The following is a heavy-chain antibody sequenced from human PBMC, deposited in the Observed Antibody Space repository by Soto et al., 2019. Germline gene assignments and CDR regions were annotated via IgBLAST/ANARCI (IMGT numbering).Heavy chain of an antibody. CDR1: GFTFSSYA. CDR3: ARTYSSGGLDY. V-gene: IGHV3-30-3*01. Sequence: QVQLVESGGGVVQPGRSLRLSRAASGFTFSSYAMHWVRQAPGKGLEWVAVISYDGSNKYYADSVKGRFTISRDNSKNTLYLQMNSLRAEDTAVYYCARTYSSGGLDYWGQGTLVTVSS. D-gene: IGHD6-19*01. J-gene: IGHJ4*02. CDR2: ISYDGSNK.